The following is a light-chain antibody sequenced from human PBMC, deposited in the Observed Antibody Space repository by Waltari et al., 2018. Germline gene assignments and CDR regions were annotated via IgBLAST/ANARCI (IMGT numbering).Light chain of an antibody. J-gene: IGLJ2*01. CDR3: AAWDDSLKSLV. CDR2: THH. Sequence: QSVLTQPPSASGTPGQRVTISCLGPNSNPGPTVVHCDQQPSGTAPKRLIYTHHQRPSGVPDRFSGSKSGTLASLAINSLQSEDEADYYCAAWDDSLKSLVFGGGTRLTVL. V-gene: IGLV1-44*01. CDR1: NSNPGPTV.